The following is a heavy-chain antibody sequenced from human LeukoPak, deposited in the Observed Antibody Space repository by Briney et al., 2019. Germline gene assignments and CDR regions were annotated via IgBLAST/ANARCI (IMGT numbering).Heavy chain of an antibody. CDR3: TRDGIPETNWSGYYIDY. CDR1: GFTFGDYA. Sequence: GGSLRLSCTASGFTFGDYAMSWVRQAPGKGLEWVGFIRSRTHGGTTEFAAPVKDRFSISGDDSKRIAYLQMNSLKTEDTAVYYCTRDGIPETNWSGYYIDYWGQGTLVTVSS. V-gene: IGHV3-49*04. J-gene: IGHJ4*02. CDR2: IRSRTHGGTT. D-gene: IGHD3-3*01.